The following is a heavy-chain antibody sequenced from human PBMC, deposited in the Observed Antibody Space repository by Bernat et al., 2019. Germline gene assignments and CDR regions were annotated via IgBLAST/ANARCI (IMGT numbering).Heavy chain of an antibody. CDR1: GFTFSTYC. D-gene: IGHD4-17*01. J-gene: IGHJ2*01. CDR2: IRYDGTNK. Sequence: QVQLVESGGGVVQPGGSLRLSCGAAGFTFSTYCMHWVRQAPGKGLEWVAFIRYDGTNKYYADSVKGRFTISRDNSKNTLFLQMNSLRAEDTAVYYCAKVLGHDYGVTNWYFDLWGRGTLVTVSS. V-gene: IGHV3-30*02. CDR3: AKVLGHDYGVTNWYFDL.